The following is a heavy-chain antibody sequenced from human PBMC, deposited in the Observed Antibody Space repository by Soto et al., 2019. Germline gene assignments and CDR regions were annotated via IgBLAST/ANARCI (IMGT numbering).Heavy chain of an antibody. D-gene: IGHD2-15*01. J-gene: IGHJ6*02. V-gene: IGHV1-69*08. CDR1: GGTFSSYT. Sequence: QVQLVQSGAEVKKPGSSVKVSCKASGGTFSSYTISWVRQAPGQGLEWMGRIIPILGIANYAQKFQGRVTITADKSTSTAYMELSRLRSEDTAAYYCARDQEGYCSGGSCYYYGMDVWGQGTTVTVSS. CDR3: ARDQEGYCSGGSCYYYGMDV. CDR2: IIPILGIA.